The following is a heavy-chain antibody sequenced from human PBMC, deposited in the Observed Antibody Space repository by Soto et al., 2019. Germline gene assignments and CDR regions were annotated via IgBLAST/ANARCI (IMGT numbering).Heavy chain of an antibody. D-gene: IGHD3-16*02. Sequence: GGSLRLSCAASGFTFSSYWMSWVRQAPGKGLEWVANIKQDGSEKYYVDSVKGRFTISRDNAKNSLYLQMNSLRAEDTAVYYCARGLYDYIWGSYRPLYYFDYWGQGTLVTVSS. CDR2: IKQDGSEK. CDR3: ARGLYDYIWGSYRPLYYFDY. V-gene: IGHV3-7*01. CDR1: GFTFSSYW. J-gene: IGHJ4*02.